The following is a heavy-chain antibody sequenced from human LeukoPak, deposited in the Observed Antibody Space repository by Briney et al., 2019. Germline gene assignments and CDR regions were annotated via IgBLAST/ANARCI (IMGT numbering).Heavy chain of an antibody. J-gene: IGHJ3*02. Sequence: GGSLRLSCAASGFSFRSYWMSWVRQAPGKGLEWVANIKQDGSEKYYVDSVKGRFTISRDNVKNSLYLRMNSLRAEDTAVFYCARDALISAKTHDAFDIWGQGTVVAVPS. CDR2: IKQDGSEK. D-gene: IGHD6-25*01. V-gene: IGHV3-7*01. CDR3: ARDALISAKTHDAFDI. CDR1: GFSFRSYW.